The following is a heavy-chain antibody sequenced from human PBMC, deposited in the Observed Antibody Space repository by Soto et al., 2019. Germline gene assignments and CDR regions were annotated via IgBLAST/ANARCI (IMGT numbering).Heavy chain of an antibody. CDR3: ARLRSKTDSSCWYLGGYYLAF. V-gene: IGHV5-51*01. CDR2: IYPGDSDT. Sequence: EVQLVQSGAEVKKPGESLKISCKGSGYSFTRYWIGWVRQIPGKGLEWMGIIYPGDSDTRYSPSFQGQVTISADKSISTDDRQRSSLTASDNAMYYCARLRSKTDSSCWYLGGYYLAFTVQGTLVAVSS. CDR1: GYSFTRYW. J-gene: IGHJ4*02. D-gene: IGHD6-19*01.